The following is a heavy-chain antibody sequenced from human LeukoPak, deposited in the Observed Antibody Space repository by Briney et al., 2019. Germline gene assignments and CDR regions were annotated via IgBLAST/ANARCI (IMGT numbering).Heavy chain of an antibody. V-gene: IGHV3-21*01. J-gene: IGHJ6*02. D-gene: IGHD4-17*01. Sequence: GGSLRLSRAASGFTFSSYSMNWVRQAPGKGLEWVSSISSSSSYIYYADSVKGRFTISRDNAKNSLYLQMNSLRAEDTAVYYCARDRVPPGAYGDSYYYYGMDVWGQGTTVTVSS. CDR3: ARDRVPPGAYGDSYYYYGMDV. CDR1: GFTFSSYS. CDR2: ISSSSSYI.